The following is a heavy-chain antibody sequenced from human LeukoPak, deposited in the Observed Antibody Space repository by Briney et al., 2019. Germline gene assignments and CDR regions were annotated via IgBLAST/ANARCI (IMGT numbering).Heavy chain of an antibody. D-gene: IGHD5-24*01. J-gene: IGHJ3*02. Sequence: ASVKVSCKASGYTFTGYYMHWVRQAPGQGLEWMGIINPSGGSTNYAQNFQARVTMTRDTSTSTVYMELSSLRSEDTAVYYCARVRDGYNDAYDIWGQGTMVTVPS. CDR2: INPSGGST. CDR3: ARVRDGYNDAYDI. V-gene: IGHV1-46*01. CDR1: GYTFTGYY.